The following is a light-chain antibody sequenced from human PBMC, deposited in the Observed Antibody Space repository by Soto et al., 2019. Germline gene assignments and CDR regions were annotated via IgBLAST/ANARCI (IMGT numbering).Light chain of an antibody. V-gene: IGLV2-23*01. CDR1: SSDVGGSGL. CDR3: GTWDSSLSAGV. CDR2: EGF. Sequence: QSALTQPASVSGSPGQSITISCTGTSSDVGGSGLVSWYQFHPGKAPKLLIFEGFKRPSGVSNRFSGSKSGSTASLTISGLQAEDEADYYCGTWDSSLSAGVFGGGTKLTVL. J-gene: IGLJ2*01.